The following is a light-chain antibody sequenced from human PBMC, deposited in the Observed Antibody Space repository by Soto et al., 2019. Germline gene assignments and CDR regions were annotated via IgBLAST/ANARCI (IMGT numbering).Light chain of an antibody. CDR2: GAS. V-gene: IGKV3-20*01. Sequence: EIVLTQSPGTLSLSPGERATLSCRASQSVRSTSLVWYQQKPGQAPRLLIFGASSRATGIPDRFSGSGSGTDFPLTISRLEPEDSAVYYCQQYGSSSWTFGQGTRVEIK. CDR1: QSVRSTS. J-gene: IGKJ1*01. CDR3: QQYGSSSWT.